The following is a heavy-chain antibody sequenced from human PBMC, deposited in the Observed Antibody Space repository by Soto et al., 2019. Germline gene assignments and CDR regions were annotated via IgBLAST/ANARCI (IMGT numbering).Heavy chain of an antibody. Sequence: PGESLKISCKGSGYSFTSYWIGWVRQMPGKGLEWMGIIYPGDSDTRYSPSFQGQVTISADKSISTAYLQWSSLKASDTAMYYCARQLFGVVTYYGMDVWGQGTTVTVSS. J-gene: IGHJ6*02. CDR2: IYPGDSDT. D-gene: IGHD3-3*01. CDR1: GYSFTSYW. CDR3: ARQLFGVVTYYGMDV. V-gene: IGHV5-51*01.